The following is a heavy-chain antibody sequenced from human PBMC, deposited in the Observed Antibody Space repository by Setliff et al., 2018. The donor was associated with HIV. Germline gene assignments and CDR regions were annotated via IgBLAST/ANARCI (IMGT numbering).Heavy chain of an antibody. Sequence: PSETLSLTCIVSGGSISSYYWSWIRQPPGKGLEWIGYIYYSGSTNYNPSLKSRVTISVETSKNQISLKVTSVTASDTAVYYCVRAHGGLGGGAWFDPWGQGTLVTVSS. D-gene: IGHD2-15*01. V-gene: IGHV4-59*08. J-gene: IGHJ5*02. CDR1: GGSISSYY. CDR2: IYYSGST. CDR3: VRAHGGLGGGAWFDP.